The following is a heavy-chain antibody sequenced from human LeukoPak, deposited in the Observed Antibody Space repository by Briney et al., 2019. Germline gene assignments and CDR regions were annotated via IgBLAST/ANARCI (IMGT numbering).Heavy chain of an antibody. Sequence: ASVKVSCKASGYTFTSYDINWVRQATGQGVEWMGWMNPNSGNTGYAQKFHGRVTMTRNTSISTAYMELSSLRSEDTAVYYCARSYYDSSGYYMVDYWGQGTLVTVSS. CDR1: GYTFTSYD. V-gene: IGHV1-8*01. D-gene: IGHD3-22*01. CDR2: MNPNSGNT. CDR3: ARSYYDSSGYYMVDY. J-gene: IGHJ4*02.